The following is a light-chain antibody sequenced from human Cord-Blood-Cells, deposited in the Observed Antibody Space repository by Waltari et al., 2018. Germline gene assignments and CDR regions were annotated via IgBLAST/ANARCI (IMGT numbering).Light chain of an antibody. CDR2: AAA. J-gene: IGKJ1*01. V-gene: IGKV1-39*01. CDR1: QSISSY. Sequence: DIQMTQSPSSLSASVGDRVTITCRASQSISSYLNWYQQKPEKAPKLLIYAAASLQSGVPSRFSGSASGTDFTLTISSLQPEDFATYDCQQSYSTPWTFGQGTKVDIK. CDR3: QQSYSTPWT.